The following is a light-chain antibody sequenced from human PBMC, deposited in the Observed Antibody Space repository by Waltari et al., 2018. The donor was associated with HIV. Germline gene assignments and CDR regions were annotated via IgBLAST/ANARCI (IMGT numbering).Light chain of an antibody. CDR2: LSSDGSH. J-gene: IGLJ3*02. Sequence: LVVTQSPSASASLGASVTLTCTLSSGRNSYAIAWHQQQPEKGPRYLMRLSSDGSHTKGAGIPDRFSGSSSGAERYLTISSLQSEDEADYYCQTWGPGIEVFGGVTKLTVL. CDR1: SGRNSYA. CDR3: QTWGPGIEV. V-gene: IGLV4-69*02.